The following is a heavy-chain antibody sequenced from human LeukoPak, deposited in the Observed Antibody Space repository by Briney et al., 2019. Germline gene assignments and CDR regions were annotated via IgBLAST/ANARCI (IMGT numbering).Heavy chain of an antibody. CDR3: ARGDYYDGGGRNWFDP. CDR1: GSSMSDYY. Sequence: PSETLSLTCTVSGSSMSDYYWSFIRRPAGKGLEWIGRIHPSGTTYFNPSLKSRVTMSVDTSQSQFSLRLTSMTAADTAVYFCARGDYYDGGGRNWFDPWGQGILVAVSS. J-gene: IGHJ5*02. V-gene: IGHV4-4*07. CDR2: IHPSGTT. D-gene: IGHD3-16*01.